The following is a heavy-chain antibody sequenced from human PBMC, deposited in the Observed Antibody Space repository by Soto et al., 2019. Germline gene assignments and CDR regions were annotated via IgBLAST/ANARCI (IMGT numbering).Heavy chain of an antibody. CDR3: ARRIAAAEYYYYGMDV. CDR1: GGSISSYY. V-gene: IGHV4-59*01. Sequence: SETLSLTCTVSGGSISSYYWSWIRQPPGKGLEWIGYIYYSGSTNYNPSLKSRVTISVDTSKSQFSLKLSSVTAADTAVYYCARRIAAAEYYYYGMDVWGQGTTVTVSS. CDR2: IYYSGST. D-gene: IGHD6-13*01. J-gene: IGHJ6*02.